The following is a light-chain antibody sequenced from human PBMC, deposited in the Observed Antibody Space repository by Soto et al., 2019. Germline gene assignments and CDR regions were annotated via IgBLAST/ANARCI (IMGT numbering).Light chain of an antibody. CDR2: GNS. CDR1: SSNIGAGYD. J-gene: IGLJ1*01. CDR3: QSYDSSLYV. V-gene: IGLV1-40*01. Sequence: QSVLTQPHSVSGAPGQRVTISCTGSSSNIGAGYDVHWYQQLPGTAPKLLIYGNSNRPSGVPDRFSGSKSGTSASLAITGLQAVDEADYYCQSYDSSLYVFGTGTKVTDL.